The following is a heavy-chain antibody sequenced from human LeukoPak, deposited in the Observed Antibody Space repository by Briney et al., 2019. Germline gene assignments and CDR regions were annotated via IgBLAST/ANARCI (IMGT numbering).Heavy chain of an antibody. CDR2: ISSSSSYI. D-gene: IGHD3-3*01. CDR1: GFTSSSHA. J-gene: IGHJ5*01. V-gene: IGHV3-21*01. Sequence: GGSLRLSCAASGFTSSSHAMNWVRQAPGKGLEWVSSISSSSSYIYYADSVKGRFTISRDNAKNSLYLRMNSLRAEDTAVYYCARNYDFWSGYFNSVDSWGQGTLVTVSS. CDR3: ARNYDFWSGYFNSVDS.